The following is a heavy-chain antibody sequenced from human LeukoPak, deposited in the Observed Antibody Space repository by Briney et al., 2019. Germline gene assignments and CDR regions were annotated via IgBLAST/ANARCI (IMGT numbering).Heavy chain of an antibody. V-gene: IGHV4-59*01. Sequence: SETLSLTCTVSGGYISSYYRSWIRQPPGKGLEWIGYIFNSGSTNYNPSLKSRVTISVDTSKNQFSLKLSSVTAADTAVYFCALGDCSSTSCYAFDYWGQGTLVTVSS. CDR2: IFNSGST. CDR1: GGYISSYY. D-gene: IGHD2-2*01. CDR3: ALGDCSSTSCYAFDY. J-gene: IGHJ4*02.